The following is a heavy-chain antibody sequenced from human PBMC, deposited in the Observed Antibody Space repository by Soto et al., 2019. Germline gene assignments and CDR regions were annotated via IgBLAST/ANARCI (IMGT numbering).Heavy chain of an antibody. CDR3: AGPGWLQLLGQYYYGMDV. Sequence: QVQLVQSGAEVKKPGSSVKVSCKASGGTFSSYTISWVRQAPGQGLEWMGRIIPILGIANYAQKFQGRVKSTADQSTSTAYMGLSSLGSEDTAVYYGAGPGWLQLLGQYYYGMDVWGQGTTVTV. J-gene: IGHJ6*02. V-gene: IGHV1-69*02. CDR1: GGTFSSYT. CDR2: IIPILGIA. D-gene: IGHD1-1*01.